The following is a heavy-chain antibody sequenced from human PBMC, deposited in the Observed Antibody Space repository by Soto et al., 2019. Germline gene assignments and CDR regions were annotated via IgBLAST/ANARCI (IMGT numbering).Heavy chain of an antibody. Sequence: ASVKVSCKASGYTFTSCGISWVRQAPGQGLEWMGWISAYNGNTNYAQKLQGRVTMTTDTSTSTAYMELRSLRSEDTAVYYCATQIIVVVVAAHDYWGQGTLVTVAS. CDR3: ATQIIVVVVAAHDY. V-gene: IGHV1-18*01. CDR2: ISAYNGNT. D-gene: IGHD2-15*01. CDR1: GYTFTSCG. J-gene: IGHJ4*02.